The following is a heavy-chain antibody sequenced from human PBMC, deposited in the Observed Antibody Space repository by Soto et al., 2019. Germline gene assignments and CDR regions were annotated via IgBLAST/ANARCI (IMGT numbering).Heavy chain of an antibody. CDR2: IYYSGTT. Sequence: PSETLSLTCTVSGGSISSTIYYWAWIRQPPGKGLDWIGSIYYSGTTYYSGSLRSRLTMSVDTSKNQFSLSVNSVTAADTAVYYCASSSGGSYYDYWGQGTLVTVSS. CDR1: GGSISSTIYY. CDR3: ASSSGGSYYDY. J-gene: IGHJ4*02. D-gene: IGHD2-15*01. V-gene: IGHV4-39*07.